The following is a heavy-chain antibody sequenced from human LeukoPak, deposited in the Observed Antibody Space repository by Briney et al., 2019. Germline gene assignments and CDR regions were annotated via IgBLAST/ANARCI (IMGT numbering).Heavy chain of an antibody. Sequence: KSSETLSLTCAVYGGSFSGYYWSWIRQPPGKGLEWIGEINHSGSTNYNPSLKSRVTISVDTSNNQFSLKLSSVTAADTAVYYCARGPGRSGYCSSTSCYGYYYYGMDVWGQGTTVTVSS. CDR3: ARGPGRSGYCSSTSCYGYYYYGMDV. J-gene: IGHJ6*02. V-gene: IGHV4-34*01. D-gene: IGHD2-2*01. CDR1: GGSFSGYY. CDR2: INHSGST.